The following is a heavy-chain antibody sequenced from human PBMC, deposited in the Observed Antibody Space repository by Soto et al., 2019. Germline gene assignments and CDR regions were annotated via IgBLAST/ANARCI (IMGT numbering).Heavy chain of an antibody. CDR2: IYSGGST. D-gene: IGHD4-4*01. J-gene: IGHJ6*02. V-gene: IGHV3-53*02. CDR3: ARARDSTTGTRVNTMDV. Sequence: EVQLVETGGGLIQPGGSLRLSCAASGLTVSTNYLSWVRQAPGKGLEWVSIIYSGGSTFYADSVRGRFTISRDSSKNTLYLQMDSLRAADTAVYYCARARDSTTGTRVNTMDVWGRGTTVTVSS. CDR1: GLTVSTNY.